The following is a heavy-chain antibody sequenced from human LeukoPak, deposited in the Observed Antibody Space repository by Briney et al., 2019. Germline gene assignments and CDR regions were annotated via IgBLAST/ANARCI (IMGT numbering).Heavy chain of an antibody. V-gene: IGHV3-23*01. CDR2: ITTGGPNT. Sequence: PGGSLRLSCTASGFTFSSYTMSWVRQAPGKGLKWVSTITTGGPNTYYADSVKGRFTVSRDDSKNTLYLQMNSLRAEDTAVYYCAKDGGLWVSAPWGDSWGRGTLATVSS. D-gene: IGHD3-16*01. J-gene: IGHJ4*02. CDR1: GFTFSSYT. CDR3: AKDGGLWVSAPWGDS.